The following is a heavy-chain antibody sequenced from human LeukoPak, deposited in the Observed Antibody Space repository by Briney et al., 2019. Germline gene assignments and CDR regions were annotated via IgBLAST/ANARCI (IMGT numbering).Heavy chain of an antibody. CDR3: ARDRVAAAESDY. V-gene: IGHV3-9*01. CDR1: GFTFDDYA. CDR2: ISWNSGSI. Sequence: PGGSLRLSCAASGFTFDDYAMHWVRQAPGKGLEWVSGISWNSGSIGYADSVKGRFTISRDNAKNSLYLQMNSLRAEDTAVYYCARDRVAAAESDYWGQGTLVTVSS. J-gene: IGHJ4*02. D-gene: IGHD6-13*01.